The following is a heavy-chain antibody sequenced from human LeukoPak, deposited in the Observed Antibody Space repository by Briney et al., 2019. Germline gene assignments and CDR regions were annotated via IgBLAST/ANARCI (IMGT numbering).Heavy chain of an antibody. CDR2: ISSSSSYI. CDR1: GFTVSSNY. V-gene: IGHV3-21*04. J-gene: IGHJ4*02. D-gene: IGHD3-16*01. CDR3: AKDLGYDYVWGEGNFYDY. Sequence: GGSLRLSCAASGFTVSSNYMSWVRQAPGKGLEWVSSISSSSSYIYYADSVKGRFTISRDNAKNSLYLQMNSLRAEDTAVYYCAKDLGYDYVWGEGNFYDYWGQGTLVTVSS.